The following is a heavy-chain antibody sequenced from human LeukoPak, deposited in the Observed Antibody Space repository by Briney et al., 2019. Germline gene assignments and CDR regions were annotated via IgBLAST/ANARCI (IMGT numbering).Heavy chain of an antibody. V-gene: IGHV3-21*01. J-gene: IGHJ3*02. D-gene: IGHD1-1*01. CDR2: ISSSSSYI. CDR3: ARLGGNAFDI. Sequence: GGPLRLSCAASGFTFSSYSMNWVRQAPGKGLECVSSISSSSSYIYYADSVKGRFTISRDNAKNSLYLQMNGLRAEDTAVYYCARLGGNAFDIWGQGKMVTVSS. CDR1: GFTFSSYS.